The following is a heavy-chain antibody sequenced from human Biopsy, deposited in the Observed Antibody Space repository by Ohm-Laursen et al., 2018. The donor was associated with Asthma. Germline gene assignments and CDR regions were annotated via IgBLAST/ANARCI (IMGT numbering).Heavy chain of an antibody. V-gene: IGHV1-69*05. CDR1: GGTFSSYA. CDR2: IIPIFGTA. Sequence: SSVKVSCKASGGTFSSYAISWVRQAPGQGLEWMGGIIPIFGTANYAQKFQGRVTMTRDTSTSTVYMELSSLRSEDTAVYYCARRGITGTTLDYWGQGTLVTVSS. D-gene: IGHD1-7*01. J-gene: IGHJ4*02. CDR3: ARRGITGTTLDY.